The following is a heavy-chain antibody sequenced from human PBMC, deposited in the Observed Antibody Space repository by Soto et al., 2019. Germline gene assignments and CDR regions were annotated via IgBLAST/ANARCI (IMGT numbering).Heavy chain of an antibody. CDR2: IYYSGST. D-gene: IGHD3-22*01. J-gene: IGHJ3*02. CDR3: ASDYYDSSGYYYGAAFDI. V-gene: IGHV4-30-4*01. Sequence: QVQLQESGPGLVKPSQTLSLTCTVSGGSISSGDYYWSWIRQPPGKGLEWIGYIYYSGSTYYNPSLKSLVTISVDTSKNQFSLKLSSVTAADTAVYYCASDYYDSSGYYYGAAFDIWGQGTMVTVSS. CDR1: GGSISSGDYY.